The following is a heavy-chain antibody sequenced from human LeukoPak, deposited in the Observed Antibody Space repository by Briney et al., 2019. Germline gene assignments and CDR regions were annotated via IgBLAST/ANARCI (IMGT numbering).Heavy chain of an antibody. Sequence: PVKVSCKASGGTFSSYAISWVRQAPGQGLEWMGGIIPIFGTANYAQKFQGRVTITTDESTSTAYMELSSLRSEDTAVYYCARDAGPNSSGPGGWFDPWGQGTLVTVSS. CDR1: GGTFSSYA. CDR3: ARDAGPNSSGPGGWFDP. CDR2: IIPIFGTA. D-gene: IGHD3-22*01. V-gene: IGHV1-69*05. J-gene: IGHJ5*02.